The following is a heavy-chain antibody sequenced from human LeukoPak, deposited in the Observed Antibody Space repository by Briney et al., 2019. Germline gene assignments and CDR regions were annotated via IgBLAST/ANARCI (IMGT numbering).Heavy chain of an antibody. V-gene: IGHV3-11*01. CDR2: IGSSGATI. CDR3: VRVQVGHLDY. J-gene: IGHJ4*02. D-gene: IGHD3-16*01. CDR1: GFTFSDYY. Sequence: GGSLRLSCAASGFTFSDYYMSWIRQAPGKGLEWVSYIGSSGATIYYADSMKGRFTISRDNAKNSRYLQMNSVRAEDTAVYYCVRVQVGHLDYWGQGTLVNVSS.